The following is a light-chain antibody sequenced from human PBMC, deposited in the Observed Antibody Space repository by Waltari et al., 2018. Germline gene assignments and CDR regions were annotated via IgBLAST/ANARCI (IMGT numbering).Light chain of an antibody. CDR2: GAL. CDR3: QQYGGPPWT. Sequence: EIVLTQSPGTLSLSPGERATLSCRASQSVKNNYLAGPQQKPGQAPRLLIYGALSRATGIPDRFSGSGSGTDFTLTISRLEPEDFAVYYCQQYGGPPWTFGQGTKVEIK. J-gene: IGKJ1*01. CDR1: QSVKNNY. V-gene: IGKV3-20*01.